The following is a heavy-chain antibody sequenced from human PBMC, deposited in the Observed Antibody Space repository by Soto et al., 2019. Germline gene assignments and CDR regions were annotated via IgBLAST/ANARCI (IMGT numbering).Heavy chain of an antibody. CDR2: ISAYNGNT. Sequence: ASVKVSCKASGYTFTSYGISWVRQAPGQGLEWMGWISAYNGNTNYAQKLQGRVTMTTDTSTSTAYMELRSLRSDDTAVYYCARIDIVVVPAAQGFDPWGQGTLVTVSS. D-gene: IGHD2-2*01. CDR1: GYTFTSYG. V-gene: IGHV1-18*01. J-gene: IGHJ5*02. CDR3: ARIDIVVVPAAQGFDP.